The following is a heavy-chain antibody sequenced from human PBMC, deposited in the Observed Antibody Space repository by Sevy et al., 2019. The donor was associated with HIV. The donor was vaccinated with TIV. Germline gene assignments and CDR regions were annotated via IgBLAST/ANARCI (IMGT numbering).Heavy chain of an antibody. Sequence: GGSLTLSCVASGFTFSSYGVHWLRQAPGKGLEWVALIRYDGSDKYYADSVKGRFTISRDNSKNTLYLQMNSLRAEDTAIYYCAKVGGGAAMVTYFDFWGQGTLVTVSS. J-gene: IGHJ4*02. CDR3: AKVGGGAAMVTYFDF. D-gene: IGHD5-18*01. CDR1: GFTFSSYG. V-gene: IGHV3-30*02. CDR2: IRYDGSDK.